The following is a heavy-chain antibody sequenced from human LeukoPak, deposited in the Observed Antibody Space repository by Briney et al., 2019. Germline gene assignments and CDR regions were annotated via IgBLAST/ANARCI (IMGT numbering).Heavy chain of an antibody. V-gene: IGHV3-7*01. CDR2: IKQDGSEK. D-gene: IGHD1-26*01. CDR3: ARDNGGSSDY. Sequence: PGGSLRLSCAASGFTFTNYAMSWVRQAPGKGLEWVANIKQDGSEKYYVDSVKGRFTISRDNAKNSLYLQMNSLRAEDTAVYYCARDNGGSSDYWGQGTLVTVSS. J-gene: IGHJ4*02. CDR1: GFTFTNYA.